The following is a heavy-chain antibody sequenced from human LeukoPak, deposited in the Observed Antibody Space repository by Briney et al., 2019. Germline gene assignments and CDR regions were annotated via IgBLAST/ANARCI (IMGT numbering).Heavy chain of an antibody. CDR2: IYTSGST. CDR1: GGSISSNNYS. J-gene: IGHJ4*02. CDR3: ARESKYYGSGSYYKTIDY. Sequence: KPSETLSLTHTVSGGSISSNNYSWGWIRQPPGKGLEWIGSIYTSGSTNYNPSLKSRVTMSVDTSKNQFSLKLSSVTAADTAVYYCARESKYYGSGSYYKTIDYWGQGTLVTVSS. D-gene: IGHD3-10*01. V-gene: IGHV4-39*07.